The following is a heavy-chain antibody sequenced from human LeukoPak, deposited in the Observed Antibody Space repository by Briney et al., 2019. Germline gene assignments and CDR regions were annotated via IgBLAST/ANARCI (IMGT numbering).Heavy chain of an antibody. V-gene: IGHV4-59*08. CDR1: GGSINYY. CDR3: ARAPYGDSVSDAFHI. CDR2: IHYNGVT. D-gene: IGHD4-17*01. Sequence: SETLSLTCNVSGGSINYYWNWIRQAPGKRLEWLGYIHYNGVTDYNPSLGSRVRMSVDTSNNHLSLKLSSVTAADTAVYYCARAPYGDSVSDAFHIWGQGTMVTVSS. J-gene: IGHJ3*02.